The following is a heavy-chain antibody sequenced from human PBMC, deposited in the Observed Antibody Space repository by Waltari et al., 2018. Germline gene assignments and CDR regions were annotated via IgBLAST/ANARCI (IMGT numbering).Heavy chain of an antibody. CDR1: GYTFTDYY. Sequence: VQLVQSGAEVKKPGATVKISCKVSGYTFTDYYMHWVQQAPGKGLEWMGLVDPEDGETIYAEKFQGRVTITADTSTDTAYMELSSLRSEDTAVYYCATVTRCSGGSCYSGGYDYWGQGTLVTVSS. J-gene: IGHJ4*02. V-gene: IGHV1-69-2*01. CDR2: VDPEDGET. CDR3: ATVTRCSGGSCYSGGYDY. D-gene: IGHD2-15*01.